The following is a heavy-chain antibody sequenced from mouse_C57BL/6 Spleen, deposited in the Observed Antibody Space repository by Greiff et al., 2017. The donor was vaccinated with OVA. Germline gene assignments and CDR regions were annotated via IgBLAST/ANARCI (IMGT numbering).Heavy chain of an antibody. CDR2: INPNNGGT. CDR1: GYTFTDYY. V-gene: IGHV1-26*01. J-gene: IGHJ3*01. Sequence: EVQLQQSGPELVKPGASVKISCKASGYTFTDYYMNWVKQSHGKSLEWIGDINPNNGGTSYNQKFKGKATLTVDKSSSTAYMELRSLTSEDSAVYYCAITTPAWFAYWGQGTLVTVSA. D-gene: IGHD1-1*01. CDR3: AITTPAWFAY.